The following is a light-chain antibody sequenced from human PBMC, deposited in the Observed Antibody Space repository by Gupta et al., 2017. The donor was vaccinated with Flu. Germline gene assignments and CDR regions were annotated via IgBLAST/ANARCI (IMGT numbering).Light chain of an antibody. CDR2: HAS. Sequence: EIVFTQSPGTLSLSPGERATLSCRASQSVGNSYLGWYQQKPGQAPRPLIYHASNRATGIPDRFSGSWSETDFTLTISRLEPEDFAVYYCHQYAYSPWTFGQGTKVEI. CDR3: HQYAYSPWT. J-gene: IGKJ1*01. CDR1: QSVGNSY. V-gene: IGKV3-20*01.